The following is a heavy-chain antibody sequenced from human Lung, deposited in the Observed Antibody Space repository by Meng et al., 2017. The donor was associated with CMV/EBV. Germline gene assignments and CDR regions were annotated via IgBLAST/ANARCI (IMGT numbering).Heavy chain of an antibody. Sequence: QVQVREAGPALVKPSETLSLTCAASGDSITNHNWWAWVRQPPGKGLEWIGEIPHRGSSAYNPSLKSRVSMSIDKSKNQFSLKLTSVTAADTAVYHCLRRSGGSVWGQGTLVTVSS. J-gene: IGHJ1*01. D-gene: IGHD3-10*01. CDR3: LRRSGGSV. V-gene: IGHV4-4*02. CDR2: IPHRGSS. CDR1: GDSITNHNW.